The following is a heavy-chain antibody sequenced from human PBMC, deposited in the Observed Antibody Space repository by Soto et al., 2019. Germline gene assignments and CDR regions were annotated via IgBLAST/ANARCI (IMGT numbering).Heavy chain of an antibody. V-gene: IGHV1-18*01. CDR1: GYTFTSYG. J-gene: IGHJ6*02. CDR2: ISAYNGNT. D-gene: IGHD1-26*01. Sequence: GASVKVSCKASGYTFTSYGISWVRQAPGQGLEWMGWISAYNGNTNYAQKLQGRVTMTTDTSTSTAYMELSSLRSEDTAVYYCARAFIVGATSSDYYYYYGMDVWGQGTTVTVSS. CDR3: ARAFIVGATSSDYYYYYGMDV.